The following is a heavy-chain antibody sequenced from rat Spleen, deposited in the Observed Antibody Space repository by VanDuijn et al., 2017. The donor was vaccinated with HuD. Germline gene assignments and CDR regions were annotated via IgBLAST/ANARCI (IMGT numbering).Heavy chain of an antibody. V-gene: IGHV3-3*01. CDR1: DYSITSSYG. D-gene: IGHD1-12*02. Sequence: EVRLQESGPGLVKPSQSLSLTCSVTDYSITSSYGWSWIRRFPGNKLEWMGDINGAGITNYNPSLKSRISITRDTSKNQFFLKVNSVTSEDTATYYCARWDYYDGTYGVIDAWGQGASVTVSS. J-gene: IGHJ4*01. CDR2: INGAGIT. CDR3: ARWDYYDGTYGVIDA.